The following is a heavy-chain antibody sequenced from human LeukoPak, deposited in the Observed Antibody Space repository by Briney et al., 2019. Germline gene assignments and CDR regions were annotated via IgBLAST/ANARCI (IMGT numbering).Heavy chain of an antibody. CDR1: GFTFSSFW. J-gene: IGHJ4*02. CDR3: ASPPLERCGGRSCYPYFDY. D-gene: IGHD2-15*01. V-gene: IGHV3-74*01. CDR2: INGDGSTT. Sequence: GSLRLSWAASGFTFSSFWMYWVRQAPGKGLVWVSGINGDGSTTNYADSVKGRFTISRDNAKNTLVLQMNSLRAEDTAVYYCASPPLERCGGRSCYPYFDYWGQGTLVTVSS.